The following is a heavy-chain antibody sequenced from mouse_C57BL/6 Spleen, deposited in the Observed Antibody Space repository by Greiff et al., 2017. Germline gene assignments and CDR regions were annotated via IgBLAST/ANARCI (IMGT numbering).Heavy chain of an antibody. D-gene: IGHD2-12*01. J-gene: IGHJ1*03. CDR2: IDPEDGDT. Sequence: EVKLQESGAELVRPGASVKLSCTASGFNIKDYYMHWVKQRPEQGLEWIGRIDPEDGDTEYAPKFQGKATMTADTSSNTAYLQLSSLTSEDTAVYYCTSYYSPSYWYFDVWGTGTTVTVSS. CDR3: TSYYSPSYWYFDV. CDR1: GFNIKDYY. V-gene: IGHV14-1*01.